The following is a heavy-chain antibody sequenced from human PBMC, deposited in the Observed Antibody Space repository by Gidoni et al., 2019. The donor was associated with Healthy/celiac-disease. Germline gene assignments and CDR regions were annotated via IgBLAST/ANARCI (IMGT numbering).Heavy chain of an antibody. Sequence: QITLKESGPTLVKPTQTLTLTCTFSGFSLSTSGVGVGWIRQPPGKALEWLALIYWNDDKRYSPSLKSRLTITKDTSKNQVVLTMTNMDPVDTATYYCAHSYDILTGPADFDYWGQGTLVTVSS. D-gene: IGHD3-9*01. CDR1: GFSLSTSGVG. CDR2: IYWNDDK. CDR3: AHSYDILTGPADFDY. J-gene: IGHJ4*02. V-gene: IGHV2-5*01.